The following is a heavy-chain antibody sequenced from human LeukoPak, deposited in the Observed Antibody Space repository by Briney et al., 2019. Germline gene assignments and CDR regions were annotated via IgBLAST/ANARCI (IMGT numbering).Heavy chain of an antibody. CDR2: TYYKSKWYN. CDR1: GDSVSSNSAA. J-gene: IGHJ4*02. Sequence: SQTLSLTCAISGDSVSSNSAAWNWIRQSPSRGLEWLGRTYYKSKWYNNYAVSVKSRISINPDTSENQFSLQLNSVTPEDTAVYFCARARDYGDISFDYWGQGTLVTVSS. D-gene: IGHD4-17*01. CDR3: ARARDYGDISFDY. V-gene: IGHV6-1*01.